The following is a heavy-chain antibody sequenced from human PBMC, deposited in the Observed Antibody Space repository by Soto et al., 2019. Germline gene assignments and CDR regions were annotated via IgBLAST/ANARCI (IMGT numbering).Heavy chain of an antibody. V-gene: IGHV1-18*01. J-gene: IGHJ4*02. CDR2: ISAYNGNT. CDR3: ARVDPNYYGSGSYPDY. Sequence: ASVKVSCKASGYTFTSYGISWVRQAPGQGLEWMGWISAYNGNTNYAQKLQGRVTMTTDTSTSTAYMELRSLRSDDTAAYYCARVDPNYYGSGSYPDYWGQGTLVTVSS. D-gene: IGHD3-10*01. CDR1: GYTFTSYG.